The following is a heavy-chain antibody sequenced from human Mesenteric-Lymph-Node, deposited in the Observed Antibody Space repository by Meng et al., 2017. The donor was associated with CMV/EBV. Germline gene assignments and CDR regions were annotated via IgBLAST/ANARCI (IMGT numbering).Heavy chain of an antibody. CDR3: AKDRGSFGHH. V-gene: IGHV3-23*01. Sequence: GESLKISCAASGFSFSSYAMTWVRQAPGKGLEWVADISGNGGRTSHADSVQGRFTISRDNSKNILYLQMNNLRAEDTAVYYCAKDRGSFGHHWGQGTLVTVSS. CDR1: GFSFSSYA. CDR2: ISGNGGRT. D-gene: IGHD3-10*01. J-gene: IGHJ5*02.